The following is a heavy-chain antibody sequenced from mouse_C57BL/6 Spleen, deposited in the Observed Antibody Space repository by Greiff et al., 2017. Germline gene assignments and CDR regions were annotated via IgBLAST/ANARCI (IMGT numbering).Heavy chain of an antibody. J-gene: IGHJ4*01. V-gene: IGHV5-17*01. CDR2: ISSGSSTN. CDR1: GFTFSDYG. Sequence: EVKLMESGGGLVKPGGSLKLSCAASGFTFSDYGMHWVRQAPEKGLEWVAYISSGSSTNYYADTVKGRFTISRDNAKNTLFLQMTSLRSEDTAMYYCARDPYYAMDDWGQGTSVTVSS. CDR3: ARDPYYAMDD.